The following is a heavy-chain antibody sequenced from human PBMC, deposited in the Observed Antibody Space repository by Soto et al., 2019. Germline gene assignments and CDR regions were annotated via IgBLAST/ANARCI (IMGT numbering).Heavy chain of an antibody. D-gene: IGHD7-27*01. Sequence: GGSLRLSCEASGFTFSAYLMTWVRQAPGKGLEWVSSISGTDGTTYYADSVKGRFSISRDNSKNTLYLQMNSLSVNDTAVYYCTKPKLGIRAFDLWGQGTLVTVSS. V-gene: IGHV3-23*01. CDR1: GFTFSAYL. CDR3: TKPKLGIRAFDL. J-gene: IGHJ3*01. CDR2: ISGTDGTT.